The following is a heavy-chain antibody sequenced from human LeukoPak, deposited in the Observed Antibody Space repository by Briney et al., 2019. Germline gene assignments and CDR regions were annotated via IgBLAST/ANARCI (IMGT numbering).Heavy chain of an antibody. CDR1: GGSISSYY. D-gene: IGHD3-10*01. Sequence: SETLSLTCTVSGGSISSYYWSWIRQPPGKGLEWIGYIYYSGSTNYNPSLKSRVTISVDTPKNQFSLNLRSVTAAATAVYDCARDGYYGSGVDYWGQGTLVAVSS. J-gene: IGHJ4*02. CDR2: IYYSGST. V-gene: IGHV4-59*12. CDR3: ARDGYYGSGVDY.